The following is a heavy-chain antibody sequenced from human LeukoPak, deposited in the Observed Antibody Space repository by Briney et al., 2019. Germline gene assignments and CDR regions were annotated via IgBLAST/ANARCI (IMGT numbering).Heavy chain of an antibody. D-gene: IGHD2-21*01. CDR3: ARADRLHGGPYLIGP. CDR1: GYSFTDYY. Sequence: GASVKVSCKTSGYSFTDYYMHWVRQAPGQGLEWMGWINPISGGTSSAQKFQGRVTMTRDTSITTVYMEVRWLTSDDTAVYYCARADRLHGGPYLIGPWGQGTLVTVSS. V-gene: IGHV1-2*02. CDR2: INPISGGT. J-gene: IGHJ5*02.